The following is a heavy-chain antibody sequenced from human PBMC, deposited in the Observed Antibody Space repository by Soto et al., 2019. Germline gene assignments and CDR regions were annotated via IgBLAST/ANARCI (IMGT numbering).Heavy chain of an antibody. D-gene: IGHD2-15*01. CDR3: ARNQPQRYCSGGTCRPAYGMDV. V-gene: IGHV4-39*01. CDR2: IYYSGDT. CDR1: GGSISSDSFY. J-gene: IGHJ6*02. Sequence: QLQESGPGLVKSSETLSLTCTVSGGSISSDSFYWAWIRQPPGKGLEWIGIIYYSGDTYYNPSLAVRLTMSVDTSNQFSLTLRSVTAADTALYYCARNQPQRYCSGGTCRPAYGMDVWGQGTTVIVSS.